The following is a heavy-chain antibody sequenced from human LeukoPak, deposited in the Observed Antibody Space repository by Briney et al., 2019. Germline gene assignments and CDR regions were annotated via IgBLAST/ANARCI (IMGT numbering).Heavy chain of an antibody. V-gene: IGHV3-21*01. CDR1: GFTFSSYS. J-gene: IGHJ5*02. CDR3: ARECWARLRAPLDP. D-gene: IGHD4-17*01. Sequence: GGSLRLSCAASGFTFSSYSMNWVRQAPGKGLEWVSSISSSSSYIYYADSVKGRFTISRDNAKNSLYLQMNSLRAEDTAVYYCARECWARLRAPLDPWGQGTLVTVSS. CDR2: ISSSSSYI.